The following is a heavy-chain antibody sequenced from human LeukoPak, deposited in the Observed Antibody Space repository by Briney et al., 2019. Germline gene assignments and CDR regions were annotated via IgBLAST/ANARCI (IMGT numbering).Heavy chain of an antibody. V-gene: IGHV3-74*03. CDR2: ISPDGRTT. CDR1: GFTFSSYW. Sequence: GGSLRLSCAASGFTFSSYWMHWVRQAPGKGLVWVSRISPDGRTTKNADSVEGRFTISRDNARSTLSLLMDSLRDEDTAVYYCAREINKWFDPWGQGTLVTVSS. CDR3: AREINKWFDP. J-gene: IGHJ5*02.